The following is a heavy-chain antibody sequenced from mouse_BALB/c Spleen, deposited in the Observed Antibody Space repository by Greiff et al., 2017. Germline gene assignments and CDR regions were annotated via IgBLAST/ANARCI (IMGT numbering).Heavy chain of an antibody. Sequence: VQGVESGAELVRPGTSVKVSCKASGYAFTNYLIEWVKQRPGQGLEWIGVINPGSGGTNYNEKFKGKATLTADKSSSTAYMQLSSLTSDDSAVYFCARSGDGYYERFAYWGQGTLVTVSA. D-gene: IGHD2-3*01. CDR3: ARSGDGYYERFAY. CDR1: GYAFTNYL. J-gene: IGHJ3*01. CDR2: INPGSGGT. V-gene: IGHV1-54*01.